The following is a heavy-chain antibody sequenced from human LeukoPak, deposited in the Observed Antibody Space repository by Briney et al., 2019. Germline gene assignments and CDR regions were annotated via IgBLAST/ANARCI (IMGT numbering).Heavy chain of an antibody. CDR1: GGSISSYY. J-gene: IGHJ5*02. D-gene: IGHD6-19*01. Sequence: PSETLSLTCTVSGGSISSYYWSWIRQPPGKGLEWIGYIYYSGSTNYNPSLKSRVTISVDTSKNQFSLKLSSVTAADTAVYYCARDFGNSSGWYNWFDPWGQGTLVTISS. V-gene: IGHV4-59*01. CDR3: ARDFGNSSGWYNWFDP. CDR2: IYYSGST.